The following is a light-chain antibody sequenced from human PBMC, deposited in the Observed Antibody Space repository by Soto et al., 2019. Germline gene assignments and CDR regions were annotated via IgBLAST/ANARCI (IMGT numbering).Light chain of an antibody. V-gene: IGKV3-20*01. CDR2: GAS. J-gene: IGKJ2*01. CDR3: QQYGSSPNT. Sequence: EIVLTQSPGTLSLSPGERATLSCRASQSVSSSYLAWYQQKPGQAPRLLIYGASSRATGIPDRFSGSGSGPDFTLTISRLEPEDFEVYYCQQYGSSPNTFGQGTKLEIK. CDR1: QSVSSSY.